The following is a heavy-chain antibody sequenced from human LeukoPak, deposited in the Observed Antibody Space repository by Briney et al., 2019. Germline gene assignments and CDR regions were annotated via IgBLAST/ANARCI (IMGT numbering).Heavy chain of an antibody. CDR3: ARESHVTREDY. D-gene: IGHD3-10*01. J-gene: IGHJ4*02. CDR1: GYTFTSYF. Sequence: GASVKVSCKASGYTFTSYFMHWVRQAPGQGLEWMGTINPSGGGTNYAQKLQGRVTMTTDTSTSTAYMELRSLRSDDTAVYYCARESHVTREDYWGQGTLVTVPS. CDR2: INPSGGGT. V-gene: IGHV1-46*01.